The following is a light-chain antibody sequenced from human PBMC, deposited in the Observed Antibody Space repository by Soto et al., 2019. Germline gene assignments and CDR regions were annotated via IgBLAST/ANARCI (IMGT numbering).Light chain of an antibody. J-gene: IGLJ1*01. V-gene: IGLV2-14*03. CDR2: DVS. CDR1: SSDVGGYNF. CDR3: SSYTSSSTHV. Sequence: QSALTQPASVSGSPGQSITISCTGSSSDVGGYNFVSWYQQHPGKVPKLMNDVSSRPSGVSDRFSGSKSGNTASLTISGLQAEDEGDYYCSSYTSSSTHVFGSGTKLTV.